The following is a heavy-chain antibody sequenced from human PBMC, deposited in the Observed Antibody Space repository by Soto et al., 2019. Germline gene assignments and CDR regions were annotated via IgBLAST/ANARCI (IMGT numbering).Heavy chain of an antibody. V-gene: IGHV3-33*01. CDR1: GSRLKKYG. J-gene: IGHJ4*02. CDR2: IRRDGSNT. Sequence: GGSLRLSCAASGSRLKKYGMHGLRTDQGKGLEWVAVIRRDGSNTYYADSVRGRFTISRDNSKNTLYLQMNSLRAEDTAVYYCVRDGVGATALFGYFDYWGQGTLVTGSS. D-gene: IGHD1-26*01. CDR3: VRDGVGATALFGYFDY.